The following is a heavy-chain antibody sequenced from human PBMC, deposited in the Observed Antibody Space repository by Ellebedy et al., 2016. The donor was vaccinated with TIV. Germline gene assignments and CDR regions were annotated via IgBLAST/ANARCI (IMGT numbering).Heavy chain of an antibody. Sequence: GESLKISCVASGFTFSSYEMNWVRQAPGKGLEWVSYISSSSNIIYYADSVKGRFTISRDNSNNTVHLHLNSLRAEDTALYFCAKCGSGSYYAPPDYWGRGTLVTVSS. CDR2: ISSSSNII. CDR3: AKCGSGSYYAPPDY. CDR1: GFTFSSYE. J-gene: IGHJ4*02. D-gene: IGHD3-10*01. V-gene: IGHV3-48*03.